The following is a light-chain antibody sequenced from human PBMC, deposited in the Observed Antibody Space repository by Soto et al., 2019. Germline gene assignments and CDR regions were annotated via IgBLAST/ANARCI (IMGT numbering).Light chain of an antibody. CDR1: QSISSY. V-gene: IGKV1-39*01. Sequence: DIQMTPSPSSLSASVGDSVTITCRASQSISSYLNWYQQKPGKAPKLLIYAASSLQSGVPSRFSGSGSGTDFTLTISSLQPEDFATYYCQQSYSTPGTFGQGTKVEIK. J-gene: IGKJ1*01. CDR2: AAS. CDR3: QQSYSTPGT.